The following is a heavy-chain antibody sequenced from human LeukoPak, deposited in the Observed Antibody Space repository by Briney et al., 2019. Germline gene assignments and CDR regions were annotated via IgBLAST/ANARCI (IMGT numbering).Heavy chain of an antibody. CDR2: ITSSGSAI. V-gene: IGHV3-48*01. J-gene: IGHJ4*02. Sequence: GGSLRLSCAASGFMFSRYSMNWVRQAPGKGLEWLSYITSSGSAIYYADSVKGRFTISRDNSKNTLYLQMNSLRAEDTAVYYCARSFDYGDLFDYWGQGTLVTVSS. CDR3: ARSFDYGDLFDY. CDR1: GFMFSRYS. D-gene: IGHD4-17*01.